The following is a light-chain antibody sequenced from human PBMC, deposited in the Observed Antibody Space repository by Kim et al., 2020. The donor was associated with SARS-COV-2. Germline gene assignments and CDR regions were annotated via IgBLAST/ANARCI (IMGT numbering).Light chain of an antibody. CDR1: QTVSSRS. Sequence: EIVLTQSPDTLSLSPGERATLSCRASQTVSSRSVNWYQQKPGQAPRLLIYDAYRRATGVPDRFRGSGSGTDFTLTISRLEPEYFAVYHCQQYGSLPWTFGQGTKVDIK. J-gene: IGKJ1*01. V-gene: IGKV3-20*01. CDR2: DAY. CDR3: QQYGSLPWT.